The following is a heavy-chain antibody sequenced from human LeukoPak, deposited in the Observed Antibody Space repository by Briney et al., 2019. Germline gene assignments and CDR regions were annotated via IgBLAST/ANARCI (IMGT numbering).Heavy chain of an antibody. CDR2: TYYGSKWLH. CDR3: ARNLSPDFDY. V-gene: IGHV6-1*01. CDR1: GDTVSSNSAA. D-gene: IGHD1-14*01. J-gene: IGHJ4*02. Sequence: SQTLSLTCAISGDTVSSNSAAWNWIRQSPSRGLEWLGRTYYGSKWLHEYALSVEGRISINPDTSKNQFSLQLNSVTPEDTAVYYCARNLSPDFDYWGQGTLVTVSS.